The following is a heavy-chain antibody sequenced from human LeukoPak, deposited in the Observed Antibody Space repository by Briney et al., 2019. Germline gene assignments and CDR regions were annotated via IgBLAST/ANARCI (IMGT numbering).Heavy chain of an antibody. V-gene: IGHV3-74*01. CDR2: INSDGSIR. Sequence: HPGGSLRLSCAASGFTFSTYSMHWVRHAPGKGLVWVSHINSDGSIRDYADSVKGRFTISRDNAKNTLYVQMTSLRAEDTALYYCATQSGGRVYWGQGTLLTVSS. CDR1: GFTFSTYS. CDR3: ATQSGGRVY. D-gene: IGHD1-1*01. J-gene: IGHJ4*02.